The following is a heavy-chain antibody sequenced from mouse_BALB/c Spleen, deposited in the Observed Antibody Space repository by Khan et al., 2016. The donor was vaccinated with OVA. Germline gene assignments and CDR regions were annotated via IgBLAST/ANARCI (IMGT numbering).Heavy chain of an antibody. CDR2: ISPGNGST. V-gene: IGHV1S41*01. D-gene: IGHD1-1*01. J-gene: IGHJ4*01. Sequence: DLVKPGASVKLSCKASGYTFTSYWINWIKQRPGQGLEWIGRISPGNGSTSYNEMFKGKATLTVDTSSSSPYIQLSSLSSEDSAVYFCARSNYYGSSLYAMDHWGQGTSVTVSS. CDR1: GYTFTSYW. CDR3: ARSNYYGSSLYAMDH.